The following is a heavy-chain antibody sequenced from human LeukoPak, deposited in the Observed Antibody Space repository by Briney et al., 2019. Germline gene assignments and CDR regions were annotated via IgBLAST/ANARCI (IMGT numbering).Heavy chain of an antibody. CDR3: ARVFGYGDNWFDP. CDR1: GVSISTYS. Sequence: SETLSLTCTVSGVSISTYSWSWIRQSPGKALEWIGYIYYSGTTNYNPSLKSRLTISVDTSKNQFSLRLSSVTAADTAVYYCARVFGYGDNWFDPWGQGTLVTVSS. D-gene: IGHD4-17*01. V-gene: IGHV4-59*01. CDR2: IYYSGTT. J-gene: IGHJ5*02.